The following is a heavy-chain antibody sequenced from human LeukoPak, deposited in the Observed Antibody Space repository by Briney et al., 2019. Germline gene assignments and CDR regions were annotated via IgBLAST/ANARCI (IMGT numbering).Heavy chain of an antibody. Sequence: SETLSLTCAVYGGSFSGYYWSWIRQPPGKGLEWIGEINHSGSTNYNPSLKSRVTISVDTSKNQFSLKLGSVTAADTAVYYCARGNRYCSSTSCYVGRFDYWGQGTLVTVSS. CDR1: GGSFSGYY. CDR3: ARGNRYCSSTSCYVGRFDY. J-gene: IGHJ4*02. V-gene: IGHV4-34*01. CDR2: INHSGST. D-gene: IGHD2-2*01.